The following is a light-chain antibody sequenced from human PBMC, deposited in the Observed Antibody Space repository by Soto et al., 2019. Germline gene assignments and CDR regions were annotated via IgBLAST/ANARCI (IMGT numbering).Light chain of an antibody. CDR1: NSDVGGYNY. CDR2: DVS. V-gene: IGLV2-14*01. CDR3: SSYTSSSTLA. Sequence: QSVLTQPASVSGSPGQSITISCTGTNSDVGGYNYVSWYQQHPGKAPKLMIYDVSTRPSGVSNRFSGSKSGNTASLTISGLQAEDEADYYCSSYTSSSTLAFGGGTKVTVL. J-gene: IGLJ3*02.